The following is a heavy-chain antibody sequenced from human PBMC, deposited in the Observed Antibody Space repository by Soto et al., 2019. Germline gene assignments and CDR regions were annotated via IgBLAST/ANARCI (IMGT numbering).Heavy chain of an antibody. Sequence: EVQLVESGGVLVKPGGSLKLSCVASGLTCSTHTMNWVLQAPGKGLEWVASINSGSRYIYYADPVKGRFTISRDNAKNSLYLQMNHLRVEDTAVYYCARDEGGSYWGASDFWGQGTLVTVSS. CDR3: ARDEGGSYWGASDF. J-gene: IGHJ4*02. CDR1: GLTCSTHT. CDR2: INSGSRYI. V-gene: IGHV3-21*01. D-gene: IGHD1-26*01.